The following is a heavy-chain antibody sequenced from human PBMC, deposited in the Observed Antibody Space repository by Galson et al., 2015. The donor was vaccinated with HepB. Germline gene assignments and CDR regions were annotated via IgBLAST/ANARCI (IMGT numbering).Heavy chain of an antibody. D-gene: IGHD3-16*01. CDR3: AHCLGRVGPSFDS. CDR1: GFSLRISGVS. CDR2: IYWNDDK. Sequence: PALVKPTQTLTLTCTFSGFSLRISGVSVGWIRQPPGTALEWLALIYWNDDKRYSPSLKSRLTITKNTSKNQVVLTMTNMDPVDTGTYYFAHCLGRVGPSFDSWDQGALVSVSS. V-gene: IGHV2-5*01. J-gene: IGHJ4*02.